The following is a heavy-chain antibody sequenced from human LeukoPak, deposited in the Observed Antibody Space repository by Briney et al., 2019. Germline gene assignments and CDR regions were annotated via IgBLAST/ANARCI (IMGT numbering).Heavy chain of an antibody. CDR3: ARDLTLDYYYGMDV. CDR2: INAGNGNT. V-gene: IGHV1-3*01. CDR1: GYTFTSYA. Sequence: ASVKVSCKASGYTFTSYAMHWVRQAPGQRLEWMGWINAGNGNTKYSQKFQGRVTITRDTSASTAYMELSSLRSEDTAVYYCARDLTLDYYYGMDVWGQGTTVTVSS. D-gene: IGHD3-10*01. J-gene: IGHJ6*02.